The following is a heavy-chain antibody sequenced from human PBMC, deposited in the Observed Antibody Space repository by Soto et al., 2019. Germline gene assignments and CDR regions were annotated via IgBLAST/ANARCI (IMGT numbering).Heavy chain of an antibody. V-gene: IGHV1-2*02. CDR2: ISPNSGGA. D-gene: IGHD1-26*01. J-gene: IGHJ4*02. Sequence: QVQLVQSGAEVKKPGASVKVSCKASEYNFTGYYIHWVRQAPGQGLEWMGWISPNSGGANYAQKFQGRVTVTRDTSISTAYTELSSLRSDDTAVYFCARDVGASPSMDLDFWGQGTLVTVSS. CDR3: ARDVGASPSMDLDF. CDR1: EYNFTGYY.